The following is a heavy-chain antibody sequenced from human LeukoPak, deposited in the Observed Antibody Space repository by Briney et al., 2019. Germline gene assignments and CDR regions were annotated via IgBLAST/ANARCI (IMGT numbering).Heavy chain of an antibody. V-gene: IGHV4-30-2*01. CDR2: IYHSGST. CDR1: GGSISSDGYS. J-gene: IGHJ5*02. CDR3: ARDLSMADLGWFDP. Sequence: SQTLSLTCTVSGGSISSDGYSWNWIRQPPGKGLEWIGYIYHSGSTYYNPSLKSRVTISVDTSKNQFSLKLSSVTAADTAVYYCARDLSMADLGWFDPWGQGTLVTVSS. D-gene: IGHD2-8*01.